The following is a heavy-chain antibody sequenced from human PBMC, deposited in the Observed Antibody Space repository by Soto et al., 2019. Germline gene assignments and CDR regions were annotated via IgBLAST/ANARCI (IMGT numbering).Heavy chain of an antibody. D-gene: IGHD3-22*01. V-gene: IGHV3-48*03. CDR3: ARVDFYDSRGWDYYYGMDV. J-gene: IGHJ6*02. Sequence: LRLSCAASGFTFSSYEMNWVRQAPRQGLQWVSYISSSGSTIYYADSVKDRFTISRDNAKNSPYLQMNSLRAEDKAVYYCARVDFYDSRGWDYYYGMDVWGQGTTVTVSS. CDR1: GFTFSSYE. CDR2: ISSSGSTI.